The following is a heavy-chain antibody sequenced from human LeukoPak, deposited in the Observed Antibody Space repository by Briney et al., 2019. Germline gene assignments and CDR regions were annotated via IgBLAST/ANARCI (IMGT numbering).Heavy chain of an antibody. J-gene: IGHJ6*02. CDR2: IYSGGST. V-gene: IGHV3-53*01. Sequence: QPGGSLRLSCAASGLTVSSNNMSWVRQAPGKGLEWVSVIYSGGSTYYADSVKGRFTISRDNSKNTLYLQMNSLRAEDTAVYYCGAVSHYGMDVWGQGTTVTVSS. D-gene: IGHD6-19*01. CDR1: GLTVSSNN. CDR3: GAVSHYGMDV.